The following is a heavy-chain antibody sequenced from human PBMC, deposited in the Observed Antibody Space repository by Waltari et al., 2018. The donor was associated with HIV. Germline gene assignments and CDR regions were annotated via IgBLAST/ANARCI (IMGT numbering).Heavy chain of an antibody. CDR3: ARGGQLLYYYYGMDV. J-gene: IGHJ6*02. D-gene: IGHD2-2*01. V-gene: IGHV4-61*02. CDR2: IYTRGST. Sequence: QVQLQESGPGLVKPSQTLSLPCPVSGASISMGSYYWSWIRQPAGKGLVWIGRIYTRGSTNYNPSLKSRVTISVDTSKNQFSLKLSSVTAADTAVYYCARGGQLLYYYYGMDVWGQGTTVTVSS. CDR1: GASISMGSYY.